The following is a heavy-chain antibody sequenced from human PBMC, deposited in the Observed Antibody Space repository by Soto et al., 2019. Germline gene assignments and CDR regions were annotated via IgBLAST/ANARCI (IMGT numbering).Heavy chain of an antibody. CDR1: GGSISSSNW. CDR2: IYHSGST. Sequence: QVQLQESGPGLVKPSGTLSLTCAVSGGSISSSNWWSWVRQPPGKGLEWIGEIYHSGSTNYNPSLKSRVTIAVDKSKNQFALKLSSVTAADTAVYYCARNPWELANHHDAFDIWGQGTMVTVSS. CDR3: ARNPWELANHHDAFDI. V-gene: IGHV4-4*02. D-gene: IGHD1-26*01. J-gene: IGHJ3*02.